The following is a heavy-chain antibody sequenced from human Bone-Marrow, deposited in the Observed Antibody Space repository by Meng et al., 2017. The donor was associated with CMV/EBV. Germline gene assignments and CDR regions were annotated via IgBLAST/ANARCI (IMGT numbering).Heavy chain of an antibody. CDR2: IWYDGSNK. CDR3: AKDLFNSRGVDY. D-gene: IGHD6-19*01. J-gene: IGHJ4*02. V-gene: IGHV3-33*06. CDR1: GFTFDGYA. Sequence: LSLSCAASGFTFDGYAMHWVRQAPGKGLEWVAVIWYDGSNKYYADSVKGRFTISRDNSKNTLYLQMNSLRAEDTAVYYCAKDLFNSRGVDYWGQGTLVTVSS.